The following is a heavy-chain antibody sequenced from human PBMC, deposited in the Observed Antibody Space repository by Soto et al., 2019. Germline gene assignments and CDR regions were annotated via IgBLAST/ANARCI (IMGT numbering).Heavy chain of an antibody. J-gene: IGHJ5*02. CDR2: TYYRSKWYN. D-gene: IGHD4-17*01. CDR1: GDSVSTNGAA. CDR3: ARDKHDYFHRGIGLDT. V-gene: IGHV6-1*01. Sequence: SQTLSLTCAISGDSVSTNGAAWNWIRQSPSRGLEWLGRTYYRSKWYNDYAVSVKSRITINPDTSKSQFSLQLNSVTPEDTAVYYCARDKHDYFHRGIGLDTWGQAILVTVSS.